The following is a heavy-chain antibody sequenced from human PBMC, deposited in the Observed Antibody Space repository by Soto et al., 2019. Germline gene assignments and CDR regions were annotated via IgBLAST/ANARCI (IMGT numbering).Heavy chain of an antibody. J-gene: IGHJ4*02. V-gene: IGHV4-39*01. CDR3: ARQKRGYSADY. CDR1: GGSISSSSYY. CDR2: IYYSGST. Sequence: QLQLQESGPGLVKPSETLSLTCTVSGGSISSSSYYWGWIRQPPGKGLEWIGSIYYSGSTYYNPSLKRRVTISVDTSKNQFSLKLSSVTAADTAVYYCARQKRGYSADYWGQGTLVTVSS. D-gene: IGHD6-13*01.